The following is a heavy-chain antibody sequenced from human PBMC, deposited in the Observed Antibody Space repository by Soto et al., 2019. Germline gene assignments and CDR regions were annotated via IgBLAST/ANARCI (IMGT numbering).Heavy chain of an antibody. CDR2: IYYSGST. D-gene: IGHD3-10*01. CDR1: GGSISSYY. Sequence: PSETLSLTCTVSGGSISSYYWSWIRQPPGKGLEWIGYIYYSGSTNYNPSLKSRVTISVDTSKNQFSLKLSSVTAADTAVYYCARDFKTSVGKTYYYGSGSSYGMDVWGKGTPVTVS. J-gene: IGHJ6*04. V-gene: IGHV4-59*01. CDR3: ARDFKTSVGKTYYYGSGSSYGMDV.